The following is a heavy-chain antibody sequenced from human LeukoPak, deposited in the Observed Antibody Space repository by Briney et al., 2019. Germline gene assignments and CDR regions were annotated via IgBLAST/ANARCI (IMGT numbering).Heavy chain of an antibody. CDR3: AREGGYYFDY. V-gene: IGHV3-48*04. CDR1: GFTFSSYS. D-gene: IGHD3-16*01. CDR2: ISSTISTI. Sequence: GGSLRLSCAASGFTFSSYSVNWVRQAPGKGLEWVSYISSTISTIYYADSVKGRFTISRDNAKKSLYLQMNSLRAEDTAVYYCAREGGYYFDYWGQGTLVTVSS. J-gene: IGHJ4*02.